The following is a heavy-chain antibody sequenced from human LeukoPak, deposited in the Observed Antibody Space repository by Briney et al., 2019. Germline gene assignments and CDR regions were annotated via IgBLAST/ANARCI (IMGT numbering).Heavy chain of an antibody. CDR1: GGSFSGYY. J-gene: IGHJ6*02. CDR3: ARDIETSGYYYYGMDV. CDR2: INHSGST. V-gene: IGHV4-34*01. Sequence: SETLSLTCAVYGGSFSGYYWSWIRQPPGKGLEWIGEINHSGSTNYNPSLKSRVTISVDKSKNQFSLKLSSVTAADTAVYYCARDIETSGYYYYGMDVWGQGTTVTVSS.